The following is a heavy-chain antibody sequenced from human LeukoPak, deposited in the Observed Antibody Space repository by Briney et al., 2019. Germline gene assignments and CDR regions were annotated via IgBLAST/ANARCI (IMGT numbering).Heavy chain of an antibody. CDR2: IYYSGSI. CDR1: GGSISSSSYY. Sequence: PSETLSLTCTVSGGSISSSSYYWGWIRQPPGKGLEWIGNIYYSGSIYYNPSLKSRVSISVDTSKNQLSLKLNSVTAADTAVYYCARHAKGYFYYYMDVWGKGTTVTVSS. V-gene: IGHV4-39*01. J-gene: IGHJ6*03. CDR3: ARHAKGYFYYYMDV.